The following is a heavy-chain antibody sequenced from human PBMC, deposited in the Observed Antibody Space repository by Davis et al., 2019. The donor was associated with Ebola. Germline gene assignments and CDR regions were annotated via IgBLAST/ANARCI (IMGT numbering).Heavy chain of an antibody. Sequence: GGSLRLSCAASGFNFHDFAMHWVRQAPGKGLEWVSALSGSGGLSYYADSVKGRFTISRDNSKNTLYLQMNSLTAEDTAVYYCARGGETVTGTASHGMDVWGQGTTVTVSS. J-gene: IGHJ6*02. CDR1: GFNFHDFA. D-gene: IGHD4-11*01. V-gene: IGHV3-23*01. CDR2: LSGSGGLS. CDR3: ARGGETVTGTASHGMDV.